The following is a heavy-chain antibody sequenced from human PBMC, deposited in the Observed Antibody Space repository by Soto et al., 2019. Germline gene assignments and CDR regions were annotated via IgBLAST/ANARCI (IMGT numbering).Heavy chain of an antibody. V-gene: IGHV4-59*01. CDR1: GGSISSYY. CDR3: AREGYSSGYYYYYGMDV. J-gene: IGHJ6*02. Sequence: SETLSLTCTASGGSISSYYWSWIRQPPGKGLEWIGYISYSGSTNYNPSLKSRVTISLDTSKNQFSLKLSSVTAADTAVYYCAREGYSSGYYYYYGMDVWGQGTTVTVSS. D-gene: IGHD3-22*01. CDR2: ISYSGST.